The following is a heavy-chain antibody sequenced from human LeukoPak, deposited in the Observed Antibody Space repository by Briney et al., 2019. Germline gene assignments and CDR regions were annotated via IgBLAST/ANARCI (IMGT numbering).Heavy chain of an antibody. CDR1: GLTFSSYA. D-gene: IGHD6-19*01. J-gene: IGHJ4*02. CDR3: AIWGYSSGRSRTRPGDY. V-gene: IGHV3-23*01. CDR2: ITGSGGST. Sequence: GGSLRLSCAASGLTFSSYAMSWVRQAPGKGLEWVSAITGSGGSTYYADSVKGRFTISRDNSKNTLYLQMNSLRAEDTAVYYCAIWGYSSGRSRTRPGDYWGQGTLVTVSS.